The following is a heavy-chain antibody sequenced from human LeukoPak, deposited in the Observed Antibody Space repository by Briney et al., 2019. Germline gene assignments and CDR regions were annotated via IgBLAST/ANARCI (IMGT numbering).Heavy chain of an antibody. J-gene: IGHJ4*02. V-gene: IGHV3-49*04. CDR1: GFTFGDYA. CDR2: TRGKAYGGTT. Sequence: GGSLRLSCATSGFTFGDYAVSWVRQAPGKGLEWVGFTRGKAYGGTTEYAASVKGRFTISRDDSKSIAYLHTNNLKTEDTAVYYCTRAAFGHNSYYFDYWGQGTLVTVSS. D-gene: IGHD1-20*01. CDR3: TRAAFGHNSYYFDY.